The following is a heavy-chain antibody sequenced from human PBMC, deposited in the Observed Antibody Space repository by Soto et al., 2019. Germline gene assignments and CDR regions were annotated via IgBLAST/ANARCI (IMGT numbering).Heavy chain of an antibody. CDR3: ARARGARYFDY. V-gene: IGHV4-30-4*01. CDR1: GGSICSGDYY. J-gene: IGHJ4*02. CDR2: IYYSGST. Sequence: QVQLQESGPGLVKPSQTLSLTCTVSGGSICSGDYYWSWIRQPPGKGLEWIGYIYYSGSTYYNPSLKSRVTISVDTSKNQFSLKMSSVTAADTAVYYRARARGARYFDYWGQGTLVTVSS. D-gene: IGHD2-15*01.